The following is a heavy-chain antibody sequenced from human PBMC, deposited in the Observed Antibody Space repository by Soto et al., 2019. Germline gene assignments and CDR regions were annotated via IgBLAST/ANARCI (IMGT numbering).Heavy chain of an antibody. D-gene: IGHD6-13*01. J-gene: IGHJ5*02. CDR1: GGSISSGGYY. V-gene: IGHV4-31*03. CDR3: ARVIRALAAAGRGTGWFDP. CDR2: IYYSGST. Sequence: QVQLQESGPGLVKPSQTLSLTCTVSGGSISSGGYYWSWIRQHPGKGLEWIGYIYYSGSTYYNPSLKSRVTISVDTSKNQCSLKLSSVTTADTAVYYCARVIRALAAAGRGTGWFDPWGQGTLVTVSS.